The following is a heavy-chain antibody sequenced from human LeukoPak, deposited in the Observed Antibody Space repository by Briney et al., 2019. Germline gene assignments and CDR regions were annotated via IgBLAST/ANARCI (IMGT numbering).Heavy chain of an antibody. CDR2: INAGNGNT. V-gene: IGHV1-3*01. CDR3: ARRKQWLPKGDAFDI. J-gene: IGHJ3*02. D-gene: IGHD6-19*01. Sequence: ASVKVSCKASGYTFTSYAMHWVRQAPGQRLEWMGWINAGNGNTKYSQKFQGRVTITRDTSASTAYMELSSLRSEDTAVYYCARRKQWLPKGDAFDIWGQGTMVTVSS. CDR1: GYTFTSYA.